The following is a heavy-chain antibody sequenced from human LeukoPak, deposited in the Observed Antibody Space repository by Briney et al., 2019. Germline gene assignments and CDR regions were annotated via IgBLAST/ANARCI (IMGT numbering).Heavy chain of an antibody. CDR3: ARHLSGTTMAHYFDF. V-gene: IGHV4-39*01. J-gene: IGHJ4*02. D-gene: IGHD1-1*01. CDR2: IYYSGST. CDR1: GGSISSSSYC. Sequence: PSETLSLTCTVSGGSISSSSYCWGWIRQPPGKGLEWIGSIYYSGSTYCNPSLKSRVTISVDTSKNQFSLKLYSVTASDAAIYYCARHLSGTTMAHYFDFWGQGTLVTVSS.